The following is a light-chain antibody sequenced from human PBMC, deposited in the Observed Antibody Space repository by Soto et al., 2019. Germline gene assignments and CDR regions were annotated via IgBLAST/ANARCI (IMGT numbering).Light chain of an antibody. CDR3: QQSYSSPQT. CDR1: QSISNN. V-gene: IGKV1-39*01. J-gene: IGKJ1*01. Sequence: DIQMTQSPSSLSGSVEDIVIITFLASQSISNNLNWYHQKPGRAAKLLLFSGSSLQSSVLSKICSSRGGPNFSLTIISLQPEEFSTYYCQQSYSSPQTFGQGTKVDIK. CDR2: SGS.